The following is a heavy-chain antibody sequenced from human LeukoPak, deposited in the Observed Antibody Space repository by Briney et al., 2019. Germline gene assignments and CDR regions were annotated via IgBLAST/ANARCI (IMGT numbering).Heavy chain of an antibody. V-gene: IGHV3-23*01. Sequence: PGGSLRLSCAASGFTFSSYAMGWVRQAPGKGLEWVSAISGSGGSTYYADSVKGRFTISRDNSKNTLYLQMNSLRAEDTAVYYCAKGGDILTGYYNYYYYYYMDVWGKGTTVTVSS. CDR1: GFTFSSYA. CDR2: ISGSGGST. D-gene: IGHD3-9*01. CDR3: AKGGDILTGYYNYYYYYYMDV. J-gene: IGHJ6*03.